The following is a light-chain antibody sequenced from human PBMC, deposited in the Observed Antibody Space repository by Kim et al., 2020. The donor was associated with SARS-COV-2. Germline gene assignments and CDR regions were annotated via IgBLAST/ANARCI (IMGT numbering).Light chain of an antibody. CDR3: SSYKNSALL. CDR2: NVN. J-gene: IGLJ3*02. CDR1: SSDIGRYNF. V-gene: IGLV2-14*03. Sequence: QSALTQPASVSGSPGQSITISCSGTSSDIGRYNFVSWYQQYPGKAPNLIIYNVNNRPSGVSARFSGFKSGNTASLTISGLQADDEADYYCSSYKNSALLFVGGTKVTVL.